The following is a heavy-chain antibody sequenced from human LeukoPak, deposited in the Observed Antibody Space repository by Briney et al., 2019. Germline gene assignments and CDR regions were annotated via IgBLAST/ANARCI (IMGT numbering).Heavy chain of an antibody. CDR2: ISSSSSHI. D-gene: IGHD2-15*01. V-gene: IGHV3-21*01. CDR1: GFTFSSYS. CDR3: ARLFCSGGTCSKWFDP. Sequence: PGGSLRLSCVASGFTFSSYSMNWVRQAPGKGLEWVSSISSSSSHIYYADSVKGRFTISRDNAKNSLFLQMNSLRAEDTAVYYCARLFCSGGTCSKWFDPWGQGTLVTVSS. J-gene: IGHJ5*02.